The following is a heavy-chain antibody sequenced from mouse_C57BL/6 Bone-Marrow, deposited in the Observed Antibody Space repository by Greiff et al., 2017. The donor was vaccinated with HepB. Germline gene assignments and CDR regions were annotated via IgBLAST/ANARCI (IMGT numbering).Heavy chain of an antibody. J-gene: IGHJ2*01. CDR3: ARHFHY. CDR1: GFTFSDYY. V-gene: IGHV5-12*01. Sequence: EVKLMESGGGLVQPGGSLKLSCAASGFTFSDYYMYWVRQTPEKRLEWVAYISNGGGSTYYPDTVKGRFTISRDNAKNTLYLQMSRLKSEDTAMYYCARHFHYWGQGTTLTVSS. CDR2: ISNGGGST.